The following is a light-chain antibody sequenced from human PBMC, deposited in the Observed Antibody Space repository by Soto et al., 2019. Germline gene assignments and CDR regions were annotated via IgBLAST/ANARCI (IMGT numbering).Light chain of an antibody. J-gene: IGKJ1*01. CDR2: AAS. Sequence: EIVLTQSPGTLSLSPGDRATLSCRASQTISSTYLAWYQQKPGQAPRLLIYAASTRATGIPDRFSGSGSGTDCTLTISRLEPEDLAVYYCQQDGSSPKTFGQGTKGEI. CDR1: QTISSTY. CDR3: QQDGSSPKT. V-gene: IGKV3-20*01.